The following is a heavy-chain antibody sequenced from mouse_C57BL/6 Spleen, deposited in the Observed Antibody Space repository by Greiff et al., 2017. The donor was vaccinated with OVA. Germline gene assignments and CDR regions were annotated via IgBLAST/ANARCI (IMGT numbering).Heavy chain of an antibody. V-gene: IGHV1-64*01. D-gene: IGHD4-1*01. J-gene: IGHJ2*01. CDR3: ARKTGTNYFDY. CDR1: GYTFTSYW. CDR2: IHPNSGST. Sequence: QVQLQQPGAELVKPGASVKLSCKASGYTFTSYWMHWVKQSPGKGLEWIGMIHPNSGSTNYNEKFKSKATLTVDKSSSTAYMQLSSLTSEDSAVYYWARKTGTNYFDYWGQGTTLTVSS.